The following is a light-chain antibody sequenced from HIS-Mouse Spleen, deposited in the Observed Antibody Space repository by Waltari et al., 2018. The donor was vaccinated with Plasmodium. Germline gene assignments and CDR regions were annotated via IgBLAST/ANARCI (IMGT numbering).Light chain of an antibody. V-gene: IGLV3-10*01. CDR1: ALPKKY. CDR2: EDS. CDR3: YSTDSSGNHRV. J-gene: IGLJ3*02. Sequence: SYELTQPPSVSVSPGQTARITCSGDALPKKYAYWYQQKSGQAPVLDIYEDSKRPSGIPERFSCSSSGTMATLTISGAQVEDEADYYCYSTDSSGNHRVFGGGTKLTVL.